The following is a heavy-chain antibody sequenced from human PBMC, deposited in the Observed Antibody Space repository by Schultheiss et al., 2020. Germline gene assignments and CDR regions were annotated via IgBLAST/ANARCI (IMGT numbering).Heavy chain of an antibody. J-gene: IGHJ6*02. CDR1: GGSISSSSYY. D-gene: IGHD1-1*01. V-gene: IGHV4-39*07. Sequence: SQTLSLTCTVSGGSISSSSYYWGWIRQPPGKGLEWIGEIYHSGSTNYNPSLKSRVTISVDKSKNQFSLKLSSVTAADTAVYYCARVNERYYGMDVWGQGTTVTVSS. CDR2: IYHSGST. CDR3: ARVNERYYGMDV.